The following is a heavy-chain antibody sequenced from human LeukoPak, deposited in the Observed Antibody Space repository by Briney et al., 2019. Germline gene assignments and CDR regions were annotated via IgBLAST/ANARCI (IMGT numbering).Heavy chain of an antibody. D-gene: IGHD2-2*01. Sequence: GGSLRLSCAASGFTFSSYEINWVRQAPGQGLEWVSYISSSGSTIYYADSVKSRFTISRDNAKNSLYLQMNSLRAEDTAVYYCASVPPATTDVWGKGTTVTVSS. CDR3: ASVPPATTDV. J-gene: IGHJ6*04. V-gene: IGHV3-48*03. CDR1: GFTFSSYE. CDR2: ISSSGSTI.